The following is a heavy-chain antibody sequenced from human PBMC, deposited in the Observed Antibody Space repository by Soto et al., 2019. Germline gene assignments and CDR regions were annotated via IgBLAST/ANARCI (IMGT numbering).Heavy chain of an antibody. J-gene: IGHJ4*02. Sequence: VKVSCKASGYTFTSYAMHWVRQAPGQRLEWMGWINPNSGGTNYAQKFQGWVTMTRDTSISTAYMELSRLRSDDTAVYYCARHHRTVAGNFYFDYWGQGTLVTVSS. CDR2: INPNSGGT. V-gene: IGHV1-2*04. D-gene: IGHD6-19*01. CDR3: ARHHRTVAGNFYFDY. CDR1: GYTFTSYA.